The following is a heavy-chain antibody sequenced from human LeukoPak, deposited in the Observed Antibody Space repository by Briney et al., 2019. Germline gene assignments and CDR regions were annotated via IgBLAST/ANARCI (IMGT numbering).Heavy chain of an antibody. D-gene: IGHD6-6*01. CDR2: INSDGSST. CDR3: ATYSSSSDYFDY. V-gene: IGHV3-74*01. Sequence: PGGSLRLSCAASGFTFSSYWMHWVRQAPGKGLVWVSRINSDGSSTSYADSVKGRFTISRDNAKNTLYLQMNSLRAEDTAVYYCATYSSSSDYFDYWGQGTLVTVSS. J-gene: IGHJ4*02. CDR1: GFTFSSYW.